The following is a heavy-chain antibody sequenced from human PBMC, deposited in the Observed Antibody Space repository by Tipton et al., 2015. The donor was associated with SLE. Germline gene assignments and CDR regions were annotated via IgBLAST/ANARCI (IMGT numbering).Heavy chain of an antibody. D-gene: IGHD2-2*01. CDR3: ARVELVVVPAAFDY. J-gene: IGHJ4*02. V-gene: IGHV4-30-4*01. Sequence: TLSLTCTVSGGSISSGDYYWSWIRQPPGKGLEWIGYIYYSGSTNYNPSLKSRVTISVDTSKNQFSLKLSSVTAADTAVYYCARVELVVVPAAFDYWGQGTLVTVSS. CDR2: IYYSGST. CDR1: GGSISSGDYY.